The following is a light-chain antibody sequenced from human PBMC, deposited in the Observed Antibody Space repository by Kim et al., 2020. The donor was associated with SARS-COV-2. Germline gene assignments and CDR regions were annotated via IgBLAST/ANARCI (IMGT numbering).Light chain of an antibody. V-gene: IGKV3-20*01. CDR1: QSVSSSS. Sequence: EIVLTQSPGTLSLSPGERATLSCRASQSVSSSSLAWYQQIPGRAPRLLIYGASNRATGIPDRFTASGSGTDFTLTINRLEPEDFAVYYCQQYSSSPYTFGQGTKLEI. J-gene: IGKJ2*01. CDR3: QQYSSSPYT. CDR2: GAS.